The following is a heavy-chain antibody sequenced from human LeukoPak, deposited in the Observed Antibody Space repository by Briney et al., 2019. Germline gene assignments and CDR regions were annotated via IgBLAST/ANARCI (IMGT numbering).Heavy chain of an antibody. CDR1: GGTFSSYA. J-gene: IGHJ4*02. Sequence: GASVKVSCKASGGTFSSYAISWVRQAPGQGLEWMGGIIPIFGTANYAQKFQGRVTITTDESTSTAYMELSSLRSEDTAVYYCVREGGSYSYYFDYWGQGTLVTVSS. CDR2: IIPIFGTA. D-gene: IGHD1-26*01. CDR3: VREGGSYSYYFDY. V-gene: IGHV1-69*05.